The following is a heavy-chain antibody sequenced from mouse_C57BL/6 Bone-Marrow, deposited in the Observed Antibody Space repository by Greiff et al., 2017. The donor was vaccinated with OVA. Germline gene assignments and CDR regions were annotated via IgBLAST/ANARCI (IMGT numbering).Heavy chain of an antibody. CDR1: GFPITSGYY. CDR3: AGDSGYDAMDY. V-gene: IGHV12-3*01. J-gene: IGHJ4*01. CDR2: ITHSGET. Sequence: ESGPGLVKPSQSLFLTCSITGFPITSGYYWIWIRQSPGKPLEWMGYITHSGETFYNPSLQSPIAITREPSTNQFFLQLNTVTTEDTAMYYCAGDSGYDAMDYWGQGTAVTVSS.